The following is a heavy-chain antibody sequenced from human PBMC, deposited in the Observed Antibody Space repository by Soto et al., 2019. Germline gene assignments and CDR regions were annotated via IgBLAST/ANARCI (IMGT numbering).Heavy chain of an antibody. V-gene: IGHV1-2*04. CDR3: ARGTTVLPSPALDYWFDP. CDR2: INPKDGAT. Sequence: QVQLVQSGAEVRRPGASVRVSCKASGYSFIDYYINWVRQAPGQGLEWMGWINPKDGATKSAQKFQDWVTMTSDTSHTTAYLDLRSDDTAVYYCARGTTVLPSPALDYWFDPCGQGTLVTVSS. CDR1: GYSFIDYY. D-gene: IGHD4-4*01. J-gene: IGHJ5*02.